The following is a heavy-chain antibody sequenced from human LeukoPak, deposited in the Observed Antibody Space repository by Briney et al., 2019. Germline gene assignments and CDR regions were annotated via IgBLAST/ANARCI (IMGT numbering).Heavy chain of an antibody. CDR3: AKAPTYYYDSSGYCFDY. J-gene: IGHJ4*02. CDR1: VFTFSSYS. Sequence: GGSLRLSCAASVFTFSSYSMSWVRQAPGKGLEWVSAISGSGGSTYYADSVKGRFTISRDNSKNTLYLQMNSLRAEDTAVYYCAKAPTYYYDSSGYCFDYWGQGTLVTVSS. CDR2: ISGSGGST. V-gene: IGHV3-23*01. D-gene: IGHD3-22*01.